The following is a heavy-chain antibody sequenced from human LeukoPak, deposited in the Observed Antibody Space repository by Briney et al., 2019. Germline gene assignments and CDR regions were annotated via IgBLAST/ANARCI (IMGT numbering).Heavy chain of an antibody. CDR3: AKPYSSSYYFDY. D-gene: IGHD6-13*01. V-gene: IGHV3-23*01. CDR1: GFTFSSYG. Sequence: GGSLRLSCAASGFTFSSYGMSWVRQAPGKGLEWVSAISGSGGSTYYADSVKGRFTISRDNSKNTLYLQMNSLRAEDTAVYYCAKPYSSSYYFDYWGQGTLVTVSS. CDR2: ISGSGGST. J-gene: IGHJ4*02.